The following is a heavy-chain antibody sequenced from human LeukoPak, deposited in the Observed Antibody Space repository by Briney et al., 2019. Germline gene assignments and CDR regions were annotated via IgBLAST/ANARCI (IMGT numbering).Heavy chain of an antibody. CDR1: GFPFSTYS. Sequence: GGSLRLSCVTSGFPFSTYSMNWVRQAPGKGLEWLSYITSTSDTIYYADSVKGRFTISRDNAKNSLYLQMNSLRAEDTAVYYCASFPWDLRPTWGQGTLVSV. D-gene: IGHD1-26*01. CDR2: ITSTSDTI. V-gene: IGHV3-48*01. J-gene: IGHJ4*02. CDR3: ASFPWDLRPT.